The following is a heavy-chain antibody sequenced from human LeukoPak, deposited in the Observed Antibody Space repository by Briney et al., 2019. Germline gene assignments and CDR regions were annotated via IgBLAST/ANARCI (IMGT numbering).Heavy chain of an antibody. CDR3: ARVDGGIYWYFDL. D-gene: IGHD4-23*01. Sequence: GGSLRLSCAASGFTFSSYWMHWVRQAPGMGLVWVSRINSDGGSTSYADSVKGRFTISRDNAKNTLYLQMNSLRAEDTAVYYCARVDGGIYWYFDLWGRGTLVTVSS. CDR2: INSDGGST. CDR1: GFTFSSYW. V-gene: IGHV3-74*01. J-gene: IGHJ2*01.